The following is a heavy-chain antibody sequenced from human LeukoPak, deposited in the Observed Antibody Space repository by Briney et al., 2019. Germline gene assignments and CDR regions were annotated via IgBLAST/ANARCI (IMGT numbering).Heavy chain of an antibody. Sequence: PGGSLRLSCAASGFTFSSYAMSWVRQAPGKGLEWVSAISGSGGSTYYADSVKGRFTISRDNSKNTLYLQMNSLRAEDTAVYYCXKCXNXEIXXGHQVYXYXDVWGKXXXVTV. CDR1: GFTFSSYA. J-gene: IGHJ6*03. CDR2: ISGSGGST. CDR3: XKCXNXEIXXGHQVYXYXDV. D-gene: IGHD2-2*01. V-gene: IGHV3-23*01.